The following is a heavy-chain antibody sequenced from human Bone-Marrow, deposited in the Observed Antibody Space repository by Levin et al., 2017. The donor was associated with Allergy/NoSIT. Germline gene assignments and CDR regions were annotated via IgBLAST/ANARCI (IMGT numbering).Heavy chain of an antibody. D-gene: IGHD5-12*01. CDR1: GGTFSSYA. V-gene: IGHV1-69*01. Sequence: KISCKASGGTFSSYAISWVRQAPGQGLEWMGGIIPIFGTANYAQKFQGRVTITADESTSTAYMELSSLRSEDTAVYYCARDRIVATTGTNWFDPWGQGTLVTVSS. CDR3: ARDRIVATTGTNWFDP. CDR2: IIPIFGTA. J-gene: IGHJ5*02.